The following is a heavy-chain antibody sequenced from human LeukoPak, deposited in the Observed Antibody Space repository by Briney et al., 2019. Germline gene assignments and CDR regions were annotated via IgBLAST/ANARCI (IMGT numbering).Heavy chain of an antibody. CDR3: AKVPLLRYFDS. Sequence: GGSLRLSCAASGFTVSTNYMSWVRQAPGKGLEWVSIIYSGGNTYYADSVKGRFIISRDSSKNTLSLQMNSLRVEDTAVYYCAKVPLLRYFDSWGQGTLVTVSS. D-gene: IGHD3-9*01. V-gene: IGHV3-53*01. CDR2: IYSGGNT. CDR1: GFTVSTNY. J-gene: IGHJ4*02.